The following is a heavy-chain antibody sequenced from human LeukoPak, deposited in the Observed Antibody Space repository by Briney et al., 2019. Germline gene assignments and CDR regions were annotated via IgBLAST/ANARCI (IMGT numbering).Heavy chain of an antibody. Sequence: GGSLRLSCEASGFTLSSHWMSWVRQAPGKGLEWVAHINQDESEKPYVDSAKGRFTISRDNGKNSLYLQMSSLRVEDTGVYHCARGHYGLDVWGQGTTVTVSS. CDR2: INQDESEK. CDR3: ARGHYGLDV. V-gene: IGHV3-7*03. J-gene: IGHJ6*02. CDR1: GFTLSSHW.